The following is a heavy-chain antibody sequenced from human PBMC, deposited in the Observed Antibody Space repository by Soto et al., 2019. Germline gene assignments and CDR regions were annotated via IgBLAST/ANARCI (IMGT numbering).Heavy chain of an antibody. CDR2: IYYSGST. CDR3: ARDRGGENYYYGMDV. CDR1: GGSISSSGYY. V-gene: IGHV4-31*03. D-gene: IGHD3-16*01. J-gene: IGHJ6*02. Sequence: SETLSLTCTVSGGSISSSGYYWNWFRQHPGKGLEWIGYIYYSGSTTYNPSLKSRLTITVDTSKNQFSLNLSSVTAADTAVYYCARDRGGENYYYGMDVWGQGTTVTVSS.